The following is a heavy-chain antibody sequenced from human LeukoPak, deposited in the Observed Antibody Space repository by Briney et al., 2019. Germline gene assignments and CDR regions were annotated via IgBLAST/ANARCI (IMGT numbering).Heavy chain of an antibody. CDR1: GGSFSGYS. Sequence: KPSETLSLTCAVYGGSFSGYSWTWIRQPPGKGLEWIGEMSHSGYPNYNPSLKSRVAISVDTSKNQFSLNLTSVTAADTAVYYCARPRLLYGSGSILVWGQGNLVTVSS. CDR3: ARPRLLYGSGSILV. V-gene: IGHV4-34*01. J-gene: IGHJ4*02. CDR2: MSHSGYP. D-gene: IGHD3-10*01.